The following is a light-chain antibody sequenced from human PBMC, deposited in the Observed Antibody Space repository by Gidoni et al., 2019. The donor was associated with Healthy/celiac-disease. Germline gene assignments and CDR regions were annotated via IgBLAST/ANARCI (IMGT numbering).Light chain of an antibody. CDR2: DVS. J-gene: IGLJ3*02. V-gene: IGLV2-14*03. Sequence: QSALTPPASVSGSPGQSLTISCTGTSSDVGGYNYVSWYQQHPGKAPKLMIYDVSNRPSGVSNRFYGSKSGNTASLTISGLQAEDEADYYCSSYTSSSTLVFGGGTKLTVL. CDR1: SSDVGGYNY. CDR3: SSYTSSSTLV.